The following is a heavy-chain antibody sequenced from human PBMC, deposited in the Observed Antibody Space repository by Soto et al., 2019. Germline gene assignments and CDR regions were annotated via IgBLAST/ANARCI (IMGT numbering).Heavy chain of an antibody. V-gene: IGHV3-15*07. CDR2: IKSKTDGGTT. J-gene: IGHJ6*02. D-gene: IGHD1-26*01. CDR1: GFTFSNAW. CDR3: TTVGYSGSYYAYYYYGMDV. Sequence: GGSLRLSCAASGFTFSNAWMNWVRQAPGKGLEWVGRIKSKTDGGTTDYAAPVKGRFTISRDDSKNTLYLQMNSLKTEDTAVYYCTTVGYSGSYYAYYYYGMDVWGHGTTVTVSS.